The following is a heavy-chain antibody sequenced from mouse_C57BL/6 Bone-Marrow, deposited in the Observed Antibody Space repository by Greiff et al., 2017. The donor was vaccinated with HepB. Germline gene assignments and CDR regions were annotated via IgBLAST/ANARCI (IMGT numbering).Heavy chain of an antibody. V-gene: IGHV6-6*01. CDR1: GFTFSDAW. J-gene: IGHJ4*01. CDR3: TSVVPYAMDY. Sequence: EVQVVESGGGLVQPGGSMKLSCAASGFTFSDAWMDWVRQSPEKGLEWVAEIRNKANNHATYYAESVKGRFTISRDDSKSSVYLQMNSLRAEDTGIYYCTSVVPYAMDYWGQGTSVTVSS. D-gene: IGHD1-1*01. CDR2: IRNKANNHAT.